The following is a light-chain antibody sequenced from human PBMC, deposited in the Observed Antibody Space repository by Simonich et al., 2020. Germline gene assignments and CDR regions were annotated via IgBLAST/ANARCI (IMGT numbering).Light chain of an antibody. V-gene: IGKV3D-15*01. J-gene: IGKJ1*01. CDR3: QQYNNWSWT. Sequence: EIVMTQSPATLSVSPGERATLSCRASQRVSSYLAWYQTKPGLAPRLLSYDASSRATGIPDRFSGSGSCTEFTLTISSMQSEDFAVYYCQQYNNWSWTFGQGTKVEIK. CDR1: QRVSSY. CDR2: DAS.